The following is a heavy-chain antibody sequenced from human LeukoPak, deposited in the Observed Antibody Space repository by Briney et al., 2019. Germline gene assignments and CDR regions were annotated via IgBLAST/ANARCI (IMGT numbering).Heavy chain of an antibody. J-gene: IGHJ4*02. CDR1: GGTFSSYA. V-gene: IGHV1-69*05. CDR2: IIPIFGTA. D-gene: IGHD1-26*01. CDR3: ARDSGSYYERFDY. Sequence: GASVKVSCKASGGTFSSYAISWLRQAPGQGLEWMGGIIPIFGTANYAQKFQGRVTITTDESTSTAYMELSSLRSEDTAVYYCARDSGSYYERFDYWGQGTLVTVSS.